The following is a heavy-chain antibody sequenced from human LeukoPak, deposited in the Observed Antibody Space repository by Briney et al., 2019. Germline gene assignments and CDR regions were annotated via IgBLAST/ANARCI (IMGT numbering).Heavy chain of an antibody. D-gene: IGHD3-10*01. CDR3: ARDRYYGSGPYYGMDV. Sequence: GGPLRLSCAASGFTFSSYSMHWVRQAPGQGLEWVALISSDGCYKYYADSVEGRFTISRDTSENTLYLQMNSLRPEDTAVYYCARDRYYGSGPYYGMDVWGQGTTVIVSS. CDR2: ISSDGCYK. V-gene: IGHV3-30-3*01. J-gene: IGHJ6*02. CDR1: GFTFSSYS.